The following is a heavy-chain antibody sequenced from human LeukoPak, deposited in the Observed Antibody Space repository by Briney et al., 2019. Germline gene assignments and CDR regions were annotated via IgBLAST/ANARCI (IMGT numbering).Heavy chain of an antibody. CDR2: ISGSGGST. J-gene: IGHJ6*03. CDR1: EFTFRTYG. V-gene: IGHV3-23*01. Sequence: PGGSLRLSCAASEFTFRTYGMHWVRQAPGKGLEWVSAISGSGGSTYYADSVKGRFTISRDNSKNTLYLQMNSLRAEDTAVYYCAKGVDYGSGSYSVAYYYYMDVWGKGTTVTVSS. CDR3: AKGVDYGSGSYSVAYYYYMDV. D-gene: IGHD3-10*01.